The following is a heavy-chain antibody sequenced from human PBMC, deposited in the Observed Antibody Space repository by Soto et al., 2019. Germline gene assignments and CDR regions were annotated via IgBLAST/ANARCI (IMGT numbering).Heavy chain of an antibody. Sequence: PGESLKISCKAAGYSFTSDWISWVRQMPGEGLERMGRIDPSDSYTNYSPSFQGHVTISADKSISTAYLQWSSLKASDTAMYYCARWLDSSGYYPNLGDYYYYGMDVWGQGTTVTVSS. D-gene: IGHD3-22*01. CDR2: IDPSDSYT. CDR3: ARWLDSSGYYPNLGDYYYYGMDV. J-gene: IGHJ6*02. V-gene: IGHV5-10-1*01. CDR1: GYSFTSDW.